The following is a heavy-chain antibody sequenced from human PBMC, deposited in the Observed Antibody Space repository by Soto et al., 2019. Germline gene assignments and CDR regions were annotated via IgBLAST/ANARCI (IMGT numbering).Heavy chain of an antibody. D-gene: IGHD2-2*01. CDR3: ARGGCGSSTSCYFLVYYGMDV. V-gene: IGHV4-31*03. CDR1: GGSISSGGYY. J-gene: IGHJ6*02. CDR2: IYYSGST. Sequence: LSLTCTVSGGSISSGGYYWSWIRQHPGKGLEWIGYIYYSGSTYYNPSLKSRVTISVDTSKNQFSLKLSPVAAADTAVYYCARGGCGSSTSCYFLVYYGMDVWGQGTTVTVSS.